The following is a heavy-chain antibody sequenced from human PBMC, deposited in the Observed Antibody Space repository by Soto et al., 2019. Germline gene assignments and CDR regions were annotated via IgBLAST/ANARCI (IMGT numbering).Heavy chain of an antibody. CDR2: MKKDGSEK. J-gene: IGHJ4*02. CDR1: GFTFGDYW. D-gene: IGHD3-3*01. V-gene: IGHV3-7*03. CDR3: AKLGSGYYTGLYFEY. Sequence: GGSLRLSCAASGFTFGDYWMSWVRQAPGKGLEWVAHMKKDGSEKRYVDSVKGRFTVSRDNTKNSLYLQMNSLRAEDTAVYYCAKLGSGYYTGLYFEYWGQGTLVTVSS.